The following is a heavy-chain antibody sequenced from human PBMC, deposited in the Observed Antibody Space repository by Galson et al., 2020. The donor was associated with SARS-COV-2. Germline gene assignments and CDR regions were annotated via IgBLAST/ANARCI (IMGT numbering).Heavy chain of an antibody. Sequence: GGSLRLSCAASGFTFRAYSMHWVRQAPGKGLEWVAVISYDGGNKYYADSVKGRFTISRDNSKNTLNLEMNSLRIEDTAVYYCTSCSGYEGPLEYWGQGTLVTVSS. CDR3: TSCSGYEGPLEY. CDR2: ISYDGGNK. D-gene: IGHD5-12*01. J-gene: IGHJ4*02. V-gene: IGHV3-30*04. CDR1: GFTFRAYS.